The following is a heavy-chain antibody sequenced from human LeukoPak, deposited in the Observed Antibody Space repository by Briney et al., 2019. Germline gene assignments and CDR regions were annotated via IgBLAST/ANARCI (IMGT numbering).Heavy chain of an antibody. V-gene: IGHV4-34*01. J-gene: IGHJ5*02. CDR2: INHSGST. D-gene: IGHD3-22*01. CDR1: GGSFSGYY. Sequence: SETLSLTCAVYGGSFSGYYWSWIRQPPGKGLEWIGEINHSGSTNYNPSLKSRVTISVDTSKNQFSLKLSSVTAADTAVYYCARSPYYYDSSGQNPRGVWFDPWGQGTLVTVSS. CDR3: ARSPYYYDSSGQNPRGVWFDP.